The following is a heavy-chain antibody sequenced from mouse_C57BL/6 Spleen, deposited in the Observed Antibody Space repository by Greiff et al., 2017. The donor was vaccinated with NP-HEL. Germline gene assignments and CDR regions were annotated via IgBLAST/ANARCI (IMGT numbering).Heavy chain of an antibody. CDR2: IDPSDSET. J-gene: IGHJ4*01. CDR1: GYTFTSYW. CDR3: ARGTYYGSSYDAMGY. Sequence: VQLQQPGAELVRPGSSVKLSCKASGYTFTSYWMHWVKQRPIQGLEWIGNIDPSDSETHYNQKFKDKATLTVDKSSSTAYMQLSSLTSEDSAVYYCARGTYYGSSYDAMGYWGQGTSVTVSS. D-gene: IGHD1-1*01. V-gene: IGHV1-52*01.